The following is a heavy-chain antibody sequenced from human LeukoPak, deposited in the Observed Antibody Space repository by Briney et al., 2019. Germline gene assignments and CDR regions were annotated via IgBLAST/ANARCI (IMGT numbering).Heavy chain of an antibody. CDR3: ARRTGYYDGFDY. CDR1: GGSINGYY. D-gene: IGHD3/OR15-3a*01. V-gene: IGHV4-59*01. J-gene: IGHJ4*02. CDR2: IYYSGNT. Sequence: KASETLSLTCTVSGGSINGYYWSWVRQPPGEGLKWIGYIYYSGNTNYNSSLKSRLTISLDTSKNQFSLKLSSVTAADTAVYYCARRTGYYDGFDYWGQGTLVTVSS.